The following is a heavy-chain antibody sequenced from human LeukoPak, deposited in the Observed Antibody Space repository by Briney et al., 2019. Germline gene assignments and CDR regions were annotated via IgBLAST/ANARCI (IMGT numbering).Heavy chain of an antibody. CDR1: GYTFTGYY. V-gene: IGHV1-2*02. CDR3: ARVLFGAYCGGDCSPPNY. Sequence: ASVKVSCKASGYTFTGYYMHWVRQAPGQGLEWMGWINPNSGGTNYAQKFQGRVTMTRDTSISTAHMELSRLRSDDTAVYYCARVLFGAYCGGDCSPPNYWGQGTLVTVSS. D-gene: IGHD2-21*01. J-gene: IGHJ4*02. CDR2: INPNSGGT.